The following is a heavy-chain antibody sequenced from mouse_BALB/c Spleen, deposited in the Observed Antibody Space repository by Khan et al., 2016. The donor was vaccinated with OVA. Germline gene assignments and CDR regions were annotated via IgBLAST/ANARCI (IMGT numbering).Heavy chain of an antibody. Sequence: QVQLQQSGAELARPGASVKMSCKASGYTFTSYTMHWIKQRLGQALEWIAYIDPRSGYTNYNQKFRDRATLTADKSSSTAYIQLSSLTSEDSAVLYCSRSAIYGRSSYFDYWGQGTTLTVSS. V-gene: IGHV1-4*01. CDR3: SRSAIYGRSSYFDY. D-gene: IGHD1-1*01. J-gene: IGHJ2*01. CDR1: GYTFTSYT. CDR2: IDPRSGYT.